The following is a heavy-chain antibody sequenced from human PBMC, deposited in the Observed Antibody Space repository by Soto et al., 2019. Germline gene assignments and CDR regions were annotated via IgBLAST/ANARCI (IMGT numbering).Heavy chain of an antibody. CDR2: IDGSGGAT. J-gene: IGHJ5*01. CDR3: AKNSGWFNS. D-gene: IGHD3-10*01. CDR1: GFPFSSTD. Sequence: VQVLDSGGGLVQPGGPLRLSCAASGFPFSSTDMSWVRQAPGQGLEWVSTIDGSGGATCYADSVWGRFTISRDNPKNTVYLQMSSLRADDTAVYYCAKNSGWFNSWGQGTLVTVSS. V-gene: IGHV3-23*01.